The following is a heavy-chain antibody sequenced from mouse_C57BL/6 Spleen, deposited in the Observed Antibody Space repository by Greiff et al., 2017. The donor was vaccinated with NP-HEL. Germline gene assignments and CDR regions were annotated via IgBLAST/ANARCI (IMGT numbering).Heavy chain of an antibody. CDR1: GYTFTSYW. Sequence: QVQLQQPGAELVKPGASVKMSCKASGYTFTSYWITWVKQRPGQGLEWIGDIYPGSGSTNYNEKFKSKATLTVDTSSSTAYMQLSSLTSEDSAVYYCARRGASTRAMDYWGQGTSVTVSS. V-gene: IGHV1-55*01. CDR3: ARRGASTRAMDY. D-gene: IGHD1-1*01. CDR2: IYPGSGST. J-gene: IGHJ4*01.